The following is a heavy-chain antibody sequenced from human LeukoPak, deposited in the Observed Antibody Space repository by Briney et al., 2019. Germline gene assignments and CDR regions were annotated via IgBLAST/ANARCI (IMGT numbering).Heavy chain of an antibody. V-gene: IGHV4-39*01. Sequence: PSETLSLTCTVSGGSISSSSYYWGWIRQPPGKGLEWIGSIYYSGSTYYNPSLKSRVTISVDTSKNQFSLKLSSVTAADTAVYYCARGSPLPYYYGSGSYYANWFDPWGQGTLVTVSS. CDR1: GGSISSSSYY. CDR3: ARGSPLPYYYGSGSYYANWFDP. J-gene: IGHJ5*02. CDR2: IYYSGST. D-gene: IGHD3-10*01.